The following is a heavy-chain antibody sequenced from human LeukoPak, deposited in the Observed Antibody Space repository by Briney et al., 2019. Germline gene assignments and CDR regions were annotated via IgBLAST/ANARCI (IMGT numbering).Heavy chain of an antibody. D-gene: IGHD3-9*01. CDR1: GFTLSSYA. CDR2: ISGSGGST. Sequence: PGGSLSLSCTASGFTLSSYAMYWVRQAPGKGLEWVSGISGSGGSTFYADSVQGRFTISRDNSKKTLYLQVNSLRGEDTAVYYCAKVRTYHDILTGYDYWGQGTLVTVSS. V-gene: IGHV3-23*01. CDR3: AKVRTYHDILTGYDY. J-gene: IGHJ4*02.